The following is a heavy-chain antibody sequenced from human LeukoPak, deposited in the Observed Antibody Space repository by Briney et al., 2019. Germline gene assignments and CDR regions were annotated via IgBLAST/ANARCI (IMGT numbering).Heavy chain of an antibody. V-gene: IGHV3-30*01. CDR1: GFTFSSYA. CDR3: ARDLPAGFGEFLHDY. J-gene: IGHJ4*02. Sequence: GGSLRLSCAASGFTFSSYAMHWVRQAPGKGLEWVAVISYDGSNKYYADSVKGRFTISRDNSKSTLYLQMNSLRAEDTAVYYCARDLPAGFGEFLHDYWGQGTLVTVSS. CDR2: ISYDGSNK. D-gene: IGHD3-10*01.